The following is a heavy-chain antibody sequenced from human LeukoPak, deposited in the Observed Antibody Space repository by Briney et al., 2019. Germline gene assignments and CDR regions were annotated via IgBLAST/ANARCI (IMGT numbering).Heavy chain of an antibody. CDR2: IYPGDSDT. Sequence: GESLKISCKGSGYSFTSYWIGWVRQMPGKGLGWMGIIYPGDSDTRYSPSFQGQVTISADKPISTAYLQWTSLKASDTAMYYCARSRYSSGWYTPPFDYWGQGTLVTVSS. J-gene: IGHJ4*02. CDR1: GYSFTSYW. D-gene: IGHD6-19*01. V-gene: IGHV5-51*04. CDR3: ARSRYSSGWYTPPFDY.